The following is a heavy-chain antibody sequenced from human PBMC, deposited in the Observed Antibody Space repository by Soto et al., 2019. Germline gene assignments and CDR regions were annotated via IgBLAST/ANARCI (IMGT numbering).Heavy chain of an antibody. D-gene: IGHD2-15*01. CDR1: GFTFSSYD. V-gene: IGHV3-30*18. Sequence: QVQLVESGGGVVQPGRSLRLSCAASGFTFSSYDMHWVRQAPGKGLEWVAVISYDGSNKYYADSVKGRFTISRDNSKNTLYLQMNSLRAEDTAVYYCAKSDCSGGSCYSIDYYYYGMDVWGQGTTVTVSS. CDR3: AKSDCSGGSCYSIDYYYYGMDV. CDR2: ISYDGSNK. J-gene: IGHJ6*02.